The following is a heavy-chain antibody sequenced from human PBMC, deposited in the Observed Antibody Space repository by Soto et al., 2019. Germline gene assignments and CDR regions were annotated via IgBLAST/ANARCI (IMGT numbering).Heavy chain of an antibody. D-gene: IGHD1-26*01. V-gene: IGHV3-23*04. CDR1: GFTFSNCV. CDR2: ISDSGGTS. J-gene: IGHJ4*02. Sequence: EVQLVDSGGGLVQPGGSLRLSCAASGFTFSNCVMSWVRQAPGKGLEWVSSISDSGGTSYYADSVKGRFTISRDNSKNTLYLQMNSLRAEDTAIYYCAKRPRALLTFDYWGQGTLVTVSS. CDR3: AKRPRALLTFDY.